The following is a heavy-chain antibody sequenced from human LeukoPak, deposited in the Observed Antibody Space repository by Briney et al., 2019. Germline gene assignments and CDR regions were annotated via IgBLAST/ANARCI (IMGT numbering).Heavy chain of an antibody. J-gene: IGHJ4*02. D-gene: IGHD2-15*01. Sequence: PGGSLRLSCAASGFTFSSYSMNWVRQAPGKGLEWISGISGSGGRTDYADSVKGRFTISRDNSKNTLYLQMSSLRADDTALYYCAKSPPRCSGGSCYGYWGQGTLVTVSS. CDR2: ISGSGGRT. CDR1: GFTFSSYS. CDR3: AKSPPRCSGGSCYGY. V-gene: IGHV3-23*01.